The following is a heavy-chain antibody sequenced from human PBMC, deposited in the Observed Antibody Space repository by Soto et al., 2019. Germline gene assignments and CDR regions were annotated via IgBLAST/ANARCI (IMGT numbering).Heavy chain of an antibody. CDR1: GDSISRGYYS. V-gene: IGHV4-30-2*01. CDR3: ARGDGYGNYVWFDP. D-gene: IGHD4-17*01. CDR2: IYHSGST. Sequence: QLQLQESGSGLVKPSQTLSLTCAVSGDSISRGYYSWSWIRQPPGKGLEWIAYIYHSGSTFYNPSLQSRVTISVDTYKPQFSLKLSSVTAAATAVYYCARGDGYGNYVWFDPWGQGTLVTVSS. J-gene: IGHJ5*02.